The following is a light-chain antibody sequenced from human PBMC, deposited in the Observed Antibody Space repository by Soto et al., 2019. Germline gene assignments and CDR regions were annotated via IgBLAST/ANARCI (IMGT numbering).Light chain of an antibody. CDR1: QSVSSSY. CDR3: QQYGSSPC. J-gene: IGKJ2*03. Sequence: EIVLTQSPGTLSLSPGERATLSCRASQSVSSSYLAWNQQKPGQAPRLLIYGASSRATGIPDRFSGSGSGTDFTLTISRLEPEDFAVYYCQQYGSSPCFGQGTKLEIK. CDR2: GAS. V-gene: IGKV3-20*01.